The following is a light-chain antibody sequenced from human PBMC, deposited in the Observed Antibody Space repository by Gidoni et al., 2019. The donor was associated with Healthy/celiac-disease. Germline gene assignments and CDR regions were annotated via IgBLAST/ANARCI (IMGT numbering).Light chain of an antibody. CDR2: DAS. V-gene: IGKV3-11*01. CDR1: QSVSSY. CDR3: QRRSNWPLIT. Sequence: EIVLTQSPDTLSLSPGERATLSCRASQSVSSYLAWYQQTPGQAPRLLIYDASNRATGIPARFSGSGAGTDFTLTISSLEPEDFAVYYCQRRSNWPLITFGQGTRLEIK. J-gene: IGKJ5*01.